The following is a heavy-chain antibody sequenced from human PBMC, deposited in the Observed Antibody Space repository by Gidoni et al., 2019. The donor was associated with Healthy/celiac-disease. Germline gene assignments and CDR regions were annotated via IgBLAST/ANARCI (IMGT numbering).Heavy chain of an antibody. CDR2: ISWDCVST. CDR1: GFTLEDYT. D-gene: IGHD1-26*01. V-gene: IGHV3-43*01. J-gene: IGHJ5*02. CDR3: AKASGWELLGPGGFDP. Sequence: EVQLVESGGVVVQPGGARRLSCAASGFTLEDYTLHWVRQAPGKGLDCVSLISWDCVSTYYADSVKGRFTISRDNSKTSLYLPMNSLRTEDTALYYCAKASGWELLGPGGFDPWGQGTLVTVSS.